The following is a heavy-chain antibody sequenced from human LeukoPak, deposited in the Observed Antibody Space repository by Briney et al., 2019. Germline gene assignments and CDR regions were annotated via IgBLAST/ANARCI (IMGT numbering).Heavy chain of an antibody. D-gene: IGHD2-2*02. CDR2: IKQDGSEQ. CDR1: GFTFSSYQ. V-gene: IGHV3-7*03. J-gene: IGHJ3*02. CDR3: TTIVPAGYCSSTSCYTPAFDI. Sequence: GGSLRLSCSASGFTFSSYQMNWVRQAPGKGLEWVANIKQDGSEQYYVDSVKGRFTISRDNAKNSLYLQMNSLKTEDTAVYYCTTIVPAGYCSSTSCYTPAFDIWGQGTMVTVSS.